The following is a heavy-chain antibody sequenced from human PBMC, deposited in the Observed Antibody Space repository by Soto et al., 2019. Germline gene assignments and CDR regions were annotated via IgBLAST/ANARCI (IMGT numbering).Heavy chain of an antibody. CDR3: ARGFIAAAGNYYDY. J-gene: IGHJ4*02. V-gene: IGHV4-30-4*01. CDR2: IYYSGST. Sequence: PSETLSLTCTVSGGSISSGDYYWSWIRQPPGKGLEWIGYIYYSGSTYYNPSLKSRVTISVDTSKNQFSLKLSSVTAADTAVYYCARGFIAAAGNYYDYWGQGTLVTVS. D-gene: IGHD6-13*01. CDR1: GGSISSGDYY.